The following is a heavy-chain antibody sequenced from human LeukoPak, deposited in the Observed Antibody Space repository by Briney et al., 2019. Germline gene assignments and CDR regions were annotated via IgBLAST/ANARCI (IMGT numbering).Heavy chain of an antibody. CDR3: AKDQRRFLEWPTSNWFDP. CDR2: ISGSGGST. D-gene: IGHD3-3*01. CDR1: GFTFSSYA. J-gene: IGHJ5*02. V-gene: IGHV3-23*01. Sequence: GGSLRLSCAASGFTFSSYAMSWVRQAPGKGLEWVSAISGSGGSTYYADSVKGRFTISRDNSKNTLYLQMNSLRAEDTAVYYCAKDQRRFLEWPTSNWFDPWGQGPWSPSPQ.